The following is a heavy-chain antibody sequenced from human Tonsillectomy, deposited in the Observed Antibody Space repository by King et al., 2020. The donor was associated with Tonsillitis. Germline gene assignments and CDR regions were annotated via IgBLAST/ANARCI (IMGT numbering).Heavy chain of an antibody. CDR1: GFSLSNAKMG. Sequence: VTLQESGPVLVKPPETLTLTCNVSGFSLSNAKMGVSWIRQPPGKALEWLAHIFSNDEKSYSTSLKSRLTISKDTSKSQVVLSMTDMDPVDTATYYCARTLSLHDYETRGYNWFDPWGQGTLVTVSS. CDR3: ARTLSLHDYETRGYNWFDP. CDR2: IFSNDEK. J-gene: IGHJ5*02. V-gene: IGHV2-26*01. D-gene: IGHD4/OR15-4a*01.